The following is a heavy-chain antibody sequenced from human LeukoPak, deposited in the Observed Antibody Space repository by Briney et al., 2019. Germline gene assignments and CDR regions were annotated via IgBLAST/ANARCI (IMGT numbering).Heavy chain of an antibody. CDR1: GFRFSGYW. CDR3: VRGHTGTIFGVVPVNPLGY. D-gene: IGHD3-3*01. Sequence: GGSLRLSCEGSGFRFSGYWMHWVRQAPGKGLVWVSHIQGDERSASYGDSVRGRFTISKDNAKNILYLQMDSLRVEDTAVYYCVRGHTGTIFGVVPVNPLGYWGQGTLVTVSS. J-gene: IGHJ4*02. V-gene: IGHV3-74*01. CDR2: IQGDERSA.